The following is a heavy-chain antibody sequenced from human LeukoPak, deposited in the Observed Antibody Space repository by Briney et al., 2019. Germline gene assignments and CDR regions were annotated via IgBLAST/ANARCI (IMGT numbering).Heavy chain of an antibody. CDR1: GFTFSSYG. CDR3: AKDDAWLRFGE. V-gene: IGHV3-30*18. Sequence: GGSLRLSCAASGFTFSSYGMHWVRQAAGKGLEWVAVISYDGSNTYYADSVKGRFTISRDNSKNTLYLEVISLTAEDTAVYYCAKDDAWLRFGEWSQGTLVTVSS. J-gene: IGHJ4*02. CDR2: ISYDGSNT. D-gene: IGHD3-10*01.